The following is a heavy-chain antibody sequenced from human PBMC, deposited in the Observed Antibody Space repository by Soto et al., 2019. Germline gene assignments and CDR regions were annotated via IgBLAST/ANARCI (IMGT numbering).Heavy chain of an antibody. CDR2: AHPSGDT. D-gene: IGHD2-2*01. J-gene: IGHJ4*02. CDR3: ARVRAGCSTSSCYLED. CDR1: GGSISTNTW. V-gene: IGHV4-4*02. Sequence: QVQLQGSGPGLVKPSGTLSLTRTVSGGSISTNTWWNWVRQSPEKGLEWIGEAHPSGDTNYHPSLKSRVTISLDRSNNQFSLRLTSVTAADTAVYFCARVRAGCSTSSCYLEDWGQGTLVTVSS.